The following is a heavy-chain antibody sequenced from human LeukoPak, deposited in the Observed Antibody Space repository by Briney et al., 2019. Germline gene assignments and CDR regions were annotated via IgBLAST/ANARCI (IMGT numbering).Heavy chain of an antibody. D-gene: IGHD2-15*01. J-gene: IGHJ4*02. CDR1: GFIVNTNY. CDR3: AKGQGYYFDY. Sequence: GGSLRLSCAASGFIVNTNYMTWVRQAPGRGLEWVSFIYADGNTYYADSVKGRFTISGDNSKNTLYLQMNSLRVEDTAVYYCAKGQGYYFDYWGQGTLVTVSS. CDR2: IYADGNT. V-gene: IGHV3-53*05.